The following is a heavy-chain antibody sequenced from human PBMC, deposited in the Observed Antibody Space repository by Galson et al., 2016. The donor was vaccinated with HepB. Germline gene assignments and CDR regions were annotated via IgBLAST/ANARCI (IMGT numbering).Heavy chain of an antibody. J-gene: IGHJ4*02. CDR3: AKNEPYGSGSYYNY. CDR2: ISATSGGI. Sequence: QTLGKGLAWVSAISATSGGIYYADSVKGRFTISRDNPRNMLYLQMNGLRAEDTAVYYCAKNEPYGSGSYYNYWGQGTLVTVSS. D-gene: IGHD3-10*01. V-gene: IGHV3-23*01.